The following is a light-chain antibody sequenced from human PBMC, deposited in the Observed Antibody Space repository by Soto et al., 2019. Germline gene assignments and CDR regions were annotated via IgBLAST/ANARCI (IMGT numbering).Light chain of an antibody. CDR2: GAS. CDR1: QSVSSNY. V-gene: IGKV3-20*01. CDR3: QEYGNLSWT. Sequence: EIVLTQSPGTLSLSPGERATLSCRASQSVSSNYLAWYQQKPGQAPRLLIYGASSRANGIPDRFSGSGSGTDFTLTISRLETEDFAVYYCQEYGNLSWTFGQGTKVESK. J-gene: IGKJ1*01.